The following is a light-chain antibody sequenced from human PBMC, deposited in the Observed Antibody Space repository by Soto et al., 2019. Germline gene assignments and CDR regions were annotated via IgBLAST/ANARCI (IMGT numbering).Light chain of an antibody. CDR1: QSVGSF. J-gene: IGKJ5*01. CDR3: QQRNSSPPTFR. CDR2: DTS. Sequence: IVWPQSDATLSLSPGERATLSCRSSQSVGSFLAWYQQKPGQAPRLLIYDTSIRATGIPARFSGSGSGTDFTLTISSLEPEDFAVYYCQQRNSSPPTFRFAQGTRLEIK. V-gene: IGKV3-11*01.